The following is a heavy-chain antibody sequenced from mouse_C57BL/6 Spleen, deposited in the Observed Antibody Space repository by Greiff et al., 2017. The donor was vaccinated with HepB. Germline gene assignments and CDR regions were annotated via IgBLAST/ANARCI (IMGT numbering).Heavy chain of an antibody. D-gene: IGHD3-3*01. J-gene: IGHJ2*01. CDR3: ARGDVFDY. Sequence: EVQVVESGGGLVKPGGSLKLSCAASGFTFSSYAMSWVRQTPEKRLEWVATISDGGSYTYYPDNVKGRFTISRDNAKNNLYLQMSHLKSEDTARYYCARGDVFDYWGQGTTLTVSS. V-gene: IGHV5-4*01. CDR1: GFTFSSYA. CDR2: ISDGGSYT.